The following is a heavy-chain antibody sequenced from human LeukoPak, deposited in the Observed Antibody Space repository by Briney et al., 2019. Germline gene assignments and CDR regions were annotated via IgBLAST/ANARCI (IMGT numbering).Heavy chain of an antibody. CDR1: GFAFSVYA. Sequence: GGSLRLSCTASGFAFSVYAMSWLRQPPGKGLEWVSTINANSGTTSYAASVRGRFTISRDNSKNTLYLQLNTLRADDTATYYCARPISGGLAVTADWFHPWGQGSLVVVSS. CDR2: INANSGTT. CDR3: ARPISGGLAVTADWFHP. D-gene: IGHD6-19*01. J-gene: IGHJ5*02. V-gene: IGHV3-23*01.